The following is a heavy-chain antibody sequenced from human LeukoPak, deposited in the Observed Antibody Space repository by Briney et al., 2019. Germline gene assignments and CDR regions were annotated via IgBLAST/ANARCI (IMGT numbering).Heavy chain of an antibody. J-gene: IGHJ6*02. Sequence: PGGSLRLSCAASRFTFSSYNMNWVRQAPGKGLEWVPSISSSSSYIYYADSVKGRFTISRDNAKNSLYLQMNSLRAEDTAVYYCARHDHYYAMDVWGQGTTVTVSS. CDR3: ARHDHYYAMDV. CDR1: RFTFSSYN. CDR2: ISSSSSYI. V-gene: IGHV3-21*01.